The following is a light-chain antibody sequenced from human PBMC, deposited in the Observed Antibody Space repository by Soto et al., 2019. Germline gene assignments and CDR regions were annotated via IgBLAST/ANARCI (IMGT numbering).Light chain of an antibody. J-gene: IGKJ2*01. V-gene: IGKV3-15*01. CDR1: QSVGSH. Sequence: ETLMAQSPSTLSVTPGERVTLSCRASQSVGSHLAWYQQKPGQTPKLLMYATSVCATGVPSRFSGSGSATDVTLIIISLQSEDYAANYCRQYNDWPPYTFGHGTKLEI. CDR2: ATS. CDR3: RQYNDWPPYT.